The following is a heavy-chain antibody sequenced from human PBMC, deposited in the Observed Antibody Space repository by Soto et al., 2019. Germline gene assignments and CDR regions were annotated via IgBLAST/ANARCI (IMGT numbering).Heavy chain of an antibody. J-gene: IGHJ4*02. Sequence: EVQLLESGGGLVQPGGSLRLSCAASGFTFDDYAMHWVRQAPGKGLEWVSGISWNSGSIGYADSVKGRFTISRDNAKNSLYLQMNSLRAEDTALYYCAKDIRGVPAAIRGAFDYWGQGTLVTVSS. CDR1: GFTFDDYA. CDR3: AKDIRGVPAAIRGAFDY. CDR2: ISWNSGSI. V-gene: IGHV3-9*01. D-gene: IGHD2-2*02.